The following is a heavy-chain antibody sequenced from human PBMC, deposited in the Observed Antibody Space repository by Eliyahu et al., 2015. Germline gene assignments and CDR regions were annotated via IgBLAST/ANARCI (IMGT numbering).Heavy chain of an antibody. D-gene: IGHD2-8*01. V-gene: IGHV4-4*07. Sequence: QVQLQESGPGLVKPSETLSLTCTVSGGXIGNFYWNWXRQSAEKGLEWIGRVSAPQTTNYNPSLKXRVTMSIDTSKNQLSLKLTSVTAADKAVYYCARGAAVYGVGERSFDSWGQGTLVTVSS. CDR1: GGXIGNFY. CDR2: VSAPQTT. CDR3: ARGAAVYGVGERSFDS. J-gene: IGHJ4*02.